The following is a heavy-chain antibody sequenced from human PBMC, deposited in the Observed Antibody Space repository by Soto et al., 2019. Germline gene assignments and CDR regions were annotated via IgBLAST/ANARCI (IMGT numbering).Heavy chain of an antibody. V-gene: IGHV1-69*13. D-gene: IGHD6-6*01. CDR2: IIPIFGTA. Sequence: ASVKVSCKASGGTFSSYAISWVRQAPGQGLEWMGGIIPIFGTANYAQKFQGRVTITADEYTSTAYMELSSLRSEDTAVYYCARVGGELSSIAARPRIGGAFDIWGQGTMVTVSS. CDR1: GGTFSSYA. CDR3: ARVGGELSSIAARPRIGGAFDI. J-gene: IGHJ3*02.